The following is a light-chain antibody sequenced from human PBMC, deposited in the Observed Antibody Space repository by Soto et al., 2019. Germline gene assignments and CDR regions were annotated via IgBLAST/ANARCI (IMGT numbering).Light chain of an antibody. V-gene: IGKV1-9*01. J-gene: IGKJ3*01. CDR2: AAS. Sequence: DIQLTQSPSFLSASVGDRVTITCQASQGISSYLAWYQQKPGKAPKLLIYAASTLQSGVPSRFSGSGSGTEFTLTISSLQPEDFATDYCQQLNSYPRFGPGTKVDIK. CDR3: QQLNSYPR. CDR1: QGISSY.